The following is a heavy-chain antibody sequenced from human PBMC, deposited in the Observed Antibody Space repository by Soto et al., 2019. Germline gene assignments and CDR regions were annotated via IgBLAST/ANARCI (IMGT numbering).Heavy chain of an antibody. Sequence: GESLKISCSASGFTFSSYAMHWVRQAPGKGLEYVSAISSNGGSTYYADSVKGRFTISRDNSKNTLYLQMSSLRAEDTAVYYCVKDNDHDGSGSWQYWGQGTLVTVSS. D-gene: IGHD3-10*01. J-gene: IGHJ4*02. CDR2: ISSNGGST. CDR1: GFTFSSYA. V-gene: IGHV3-64D*08. CDR3: VKDNDHDGSGSWQY.